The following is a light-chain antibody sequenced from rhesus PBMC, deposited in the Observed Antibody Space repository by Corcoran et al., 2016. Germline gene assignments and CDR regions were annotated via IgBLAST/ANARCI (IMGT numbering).Light chain of an antibody. CDR1: QSISSW. CDR2: KAS. J-gene: IGKJ2*01. V-gene: IGKV1-22*01. CDR3: LHYSSSPYS. Sequence: DIQMTQSPSSLSASVGDTVTITCRASQSISSWLDWSQQKPGKAPKLLIFKASSLQGGVPSRFSGSGAGTVFTLTISSLQPEDFATYYCLHYSSSPYSFGQGTQVEIK.